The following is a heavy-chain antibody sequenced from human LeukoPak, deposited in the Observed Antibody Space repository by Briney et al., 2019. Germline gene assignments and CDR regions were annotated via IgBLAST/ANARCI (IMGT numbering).Heavy chain of an antibody. Sequence: GGSLRLSCAASGFTFSIYAMSWVRQAPGKGLEWVSLISGSNSNTYYADSVKGRFTISKDNSKNTLYLQMNSLRAEDTAVYYCAATIITFDYWGQGTLVTVSS. V-gene: IGHV3-23*01. CDR2: ISGSNSNT. CDR1: GFTFSIYA. CDR3: AATIITFDY. D-gene: IGHD5-12*01. J-gene: IGHJ4*02.